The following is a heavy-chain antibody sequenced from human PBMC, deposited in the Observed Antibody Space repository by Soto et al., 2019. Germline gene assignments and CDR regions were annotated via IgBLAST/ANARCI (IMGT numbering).Heavy chain of an antibody. Sequence: EVQLLESGGGLVQPGGSLRLSCAAAGFTFSNYALTWVRQSPGKGLEWVSTFRGSGGSTYYADSVRGRFTISRDNSKNTLFLQMNSLRVEDTAIYYCARDWTGDTCPCLDVWAKGPRSPSP. CDR1: GFTFSNYA. CDR2: FRGSGGST. CDR3: ARDWTGDTCPCLDV. D-gene: IGHD3-3*01. J-gene: IGHJ6*02. V-gene: IGHV3-23*01.